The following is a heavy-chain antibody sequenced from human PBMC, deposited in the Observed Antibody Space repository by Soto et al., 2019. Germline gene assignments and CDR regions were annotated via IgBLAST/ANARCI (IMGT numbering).Heavy chain of an antibody. Sequence: QVQLVQSGAEVKKPGASVKVSCKVSGYTLTELSMHWVRQAPGKGLEWMGGFDPEDGETIYAQKFESRVTMTEDTSTDTAYMELSSLISEDTALYYCATDRRGIVGAPIDYWGQGTLVTVSS. D-gene: IGHD1-26*01. CDR2: FDPEDGET. J-gene: IGHJ4*02. CDR1: GYTLTELS. V-gene: IGHV1-24*01. CDR3: ATDRRGIVGAPIDY.